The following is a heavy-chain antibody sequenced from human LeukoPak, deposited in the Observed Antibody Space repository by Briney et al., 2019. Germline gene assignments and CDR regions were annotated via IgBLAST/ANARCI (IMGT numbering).Heavy chain of an antibody. V-gene: IGHV1-69-2*01. Sequence: ASVKISCKVSGYTFTDYYMHWVQQAPGKGLEWMGLVDPEDGETIYAEKFQGRVTITADESTSTAYMELSSLRSEDTAVYYCARVEGYGSGDYFDYWGQGTLVTVSS. D-gene: IGHD3-10*01. CDR2: VDPEDGET. CDR1: GYTFTDYY. CDR3: ARVEGYGSGDYFDY. J-gene: IGHJ4*02.